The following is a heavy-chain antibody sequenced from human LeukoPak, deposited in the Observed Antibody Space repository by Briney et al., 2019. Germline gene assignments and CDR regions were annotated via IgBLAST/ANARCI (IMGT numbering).Heavy chain of an antibody. CDR3: ARAPGRYYYDSSGYG. Sequence: SETLSLTCTDSGGSISSYYWSWIRQPPGKGLEWIGYIYYSESTNYNPSLKSRVTISVDTSKNQFSLKLSSVTAADTAVYYCARAPGRYYYDSSGYGWGQGTLFTVSS. CDR1: GGSISSYY. J-gene: IGHJ4*02. V-gene: IGHV4-59*01. D-gene: IGHD3-22*01. CDR2: IYYSEST.